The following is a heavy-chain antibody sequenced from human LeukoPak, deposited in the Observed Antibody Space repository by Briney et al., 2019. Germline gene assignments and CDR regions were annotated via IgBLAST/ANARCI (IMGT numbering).Heavy chain of an antibody. CDR2: IYHTGST. V-gene: IGHV4-39*01. CDR1: GGSVSATSHY. CDR3: AKDRLHRDYFDL. J-gene: IGHJ4*02. D-gene: IGHD2-15*01. Sequence: SETLSLTCTVSGGSVSATSHYWAWLRQSPGKPPEWIGSIYHTGSTFYNPSLRSRFLISVDTSKNQFSLRLTSVTAADTAIYFCAKDRLHRDYFDLWGQGTLVTVSS.